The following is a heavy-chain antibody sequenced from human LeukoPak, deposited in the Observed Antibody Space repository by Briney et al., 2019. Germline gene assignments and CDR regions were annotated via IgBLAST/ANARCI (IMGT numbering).Heavy chain of an antibody. Sequence: ASVKVSCKASGYTFTSYDINWVRQATGQGLEWMGWMNPNSGNTGYAQKFQGRVTITRNTSTSTAYMELSSLRSGDTAVYYCATHTSSWYDHDAFDIWGQGTLVTVSS. CDR2: MNPNSGNT. V-gene: IGHV1-8*03. CDR3: ATHTSSWYDHDAFDI. CDR1: GYTFTSYD. D-gene: IGHD6-13*01. J-gene: IGHJ3*02.